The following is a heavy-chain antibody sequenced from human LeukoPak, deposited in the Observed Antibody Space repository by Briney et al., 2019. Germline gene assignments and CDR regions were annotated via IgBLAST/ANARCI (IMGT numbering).Heavy chain of an antibody. J-gene: IGHJ4*02. Sequence: GGSLRLSCAASGFTFSSYAMSWVREAPGKGLEWVSAISGSGGSTYYADSVKGRFTISRDNSKNTLYLQMNSLRAEDTAVYYCAKDPLYSSSWYTDYWGQGTLVTVSS. CDR2: ISGSGGST. D-gene: IGHD6-13*01. CDR1: GFTFSSYA. CDR3: AKDPLYSSSWYTDY. V-gene: IGHV3-23*01.